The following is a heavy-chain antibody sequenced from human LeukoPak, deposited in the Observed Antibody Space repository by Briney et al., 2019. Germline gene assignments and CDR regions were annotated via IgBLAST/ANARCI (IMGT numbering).Heavy chain of an antibody. CDR2: ISGSGDTS. V-gene: IGHV3-23*01. J-gene: IGHJ5*02. CDR1: GFTFSDFD. Sequence: PGGSLRLSCVASGFTFSDFDMNWVRQAPGKGLEWVTIISGSGDTSFYADSVRGRFTISRDNSRDTLYLQLNSLRAEDTAVYHCAKKGYSWSPRFDPWGQGTLVTVSS. D-gene: IGHD4-11*01. CDR3: AKKGYSWSPRFDP.